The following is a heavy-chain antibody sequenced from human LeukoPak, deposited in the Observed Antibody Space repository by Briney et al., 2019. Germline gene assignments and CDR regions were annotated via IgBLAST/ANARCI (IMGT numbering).Heavy chain of an antibody. Sequence: ASVKVSCKASGGTFSSYAISWVRQAPGQGLEWMGGIIPIFGTANYAQKFQGRVTITADKSTSTAYMELSSLRSDDTAVYYCARGQWLVTDYYYYMDVWGKGTTVTASS. CDR1: GGTFSSYA. J-gene: IGHJ6*03. CDR2: IIPIFGTA. D-gene: IGHD6-19*01. V-gene: IGHV1-69*06. CDR3: ARGQWLVTDYYYYMDV.